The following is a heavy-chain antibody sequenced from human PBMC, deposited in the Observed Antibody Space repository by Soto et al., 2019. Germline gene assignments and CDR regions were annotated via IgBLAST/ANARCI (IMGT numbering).Heavy chain of an antibody. CDR3: ARENNVLPGGYFDY. D-gene: IGHD3-10*01. CDR1: GGSISSGGYS. V-gene: IGHV4-30-2*01. CDR2: IYHSGST. Sequence: QVQLQESGSGLVKPSQTLSLTCGVSGGSISSGGYSWSWIRQPPGKGLEWIGYIYHSGSTYYNPSLKSRVPISVDRSKNQFSLKLSSVTAADTAVYYCARENNVLPGGYFDYWGQGTLVTVSS. J-gene: IGHJ4*02.